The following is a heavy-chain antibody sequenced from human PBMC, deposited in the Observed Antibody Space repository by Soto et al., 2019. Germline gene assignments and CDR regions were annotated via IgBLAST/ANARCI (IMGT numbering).Heavy chain of an antibody. CDR2: IIPIFGTA. Sequence: SVKVSCKASGGTFSSYAISWVRQAPGQGLEWMGGIIPIFGTANYAQKFQGRVTITADESTSTAYMELSSLRSEDTAVYYFASVPTSNYCGGDCPMRYWGQGTLVTVSS. V-gene: IGHV1-69*13. D-gene: IGHD2-21*02. CDR3: ASVPTSNYCGGDCPMRY. CDR1: GGTFSSYA. J-gene: IGHJ4*02.